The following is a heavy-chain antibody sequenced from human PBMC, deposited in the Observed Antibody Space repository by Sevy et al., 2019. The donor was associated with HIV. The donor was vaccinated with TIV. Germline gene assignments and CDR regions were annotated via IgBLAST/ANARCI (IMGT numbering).Heavy chain of an antibody. CDR2: IYYSGSA. V-gene: IGHV4-59*12. J-gene: IGHJ6*02. CDR1: GGSISSSY. CDR3: AREYALGIHYGMDV. D-gene: IGHD1-26*01. Sequence: SETLSLTCTVSGGSISSSYWNWIRQTPGKGLEWIGYIYYSGSAKYNPSLKSRVTISVDTSKKQFYLKLSSVTAADTAVYYCAREYALGIHYGMDVWGQGTTVTVSS.